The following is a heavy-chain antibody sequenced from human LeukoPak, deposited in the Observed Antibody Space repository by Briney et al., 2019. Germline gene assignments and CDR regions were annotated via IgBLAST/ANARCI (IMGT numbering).Heavy chain of an antibody. V-gene: IGHV3-30*18. J-gene: IGHJ4*02. Sequence: GESLKISCAASGFTFSNYGMYWVRQAPGKGLEWVAVISYDGSNKYYVDSVKGRFTISRDNSKNTLYLQVNSLRAEDTAVYYCAKGANWNDPQVRSHFDYWGQGTLVTVSS. CDR3: AKGANWNDPQVRSHFDY. CDR1: GFTFSNYG. D-gene: IGHD1-20*01. CDR2: ISYDGSNK.